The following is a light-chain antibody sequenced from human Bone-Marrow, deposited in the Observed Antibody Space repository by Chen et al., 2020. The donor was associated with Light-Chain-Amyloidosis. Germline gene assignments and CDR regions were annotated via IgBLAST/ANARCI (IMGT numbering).Light chain of an antibody. J-gene: IGKJ2*01. V-gene: IGKV2-40*01. CDR1: QSLLDSDDGNTY. CDR3: MQRMEFPYT. CDR2: TLS. Sequence: DIVMSPTPLSPHFTPGAPASISCRSSQSLLDSDDGNTYLDWYLQKPGQSPQLVIYTLSYRAPGVPDRFSGSGSGTDFTLKISRVEAEDVGVYYCMQRMEFPYTFGQGTKLQIK.